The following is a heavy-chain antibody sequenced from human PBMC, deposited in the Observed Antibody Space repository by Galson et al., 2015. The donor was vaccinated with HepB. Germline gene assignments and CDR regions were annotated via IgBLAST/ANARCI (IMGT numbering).Heavy chain of an antibody. CDR3: ARDQGIAAAGESYYYYYYGMDV. J-gene: IGHJ6*02. V-gene: IGHV3-21*01. CDR1: GFTFSSYS. D-gene: IGHD6-13*01. CDR2: ISSSSSYI. Sequence: SLRLSCAASGFTFSSYSMNWVRQAPGKGLEWVSSISSSSSYIYYADSVKGRFTISRDNAKNSLYLQMNSLRAEDTAVYYCARDQGIAAAGESYYYYYYGMDVWGQGTTVTVSS.